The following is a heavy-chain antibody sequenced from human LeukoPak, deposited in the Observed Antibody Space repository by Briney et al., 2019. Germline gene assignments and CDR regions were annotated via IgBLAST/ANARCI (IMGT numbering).Heavy chain of an antibody. CDR1: GYTFSNYD. J-gene: IGHJ4*02. V-gene: IGHV1-46*01. CDR2: ITPSGGI. CDR3: ARVDSTSPHELDY. D-gene: IGHD6-6*01. Sequence: GASVKVSCKASGYTFSNYDMNWVRQAPGQGLEWMGMITPSGGISYAQKFQGRVTMTRDMSTNTVYMELSSLRSEDTAVYYWARVDSTSPHELDYWGQGTLVTVSS.